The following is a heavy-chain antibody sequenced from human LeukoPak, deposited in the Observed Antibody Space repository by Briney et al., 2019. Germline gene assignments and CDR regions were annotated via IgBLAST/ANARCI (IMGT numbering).Heavy chain of an antibody. CDR1: GYTFTSYG. CDR2: ISAYNGNT. Sequence: ASVKVSCKASGYTFTSYGISWVRQAPGQGLEWMGWISAYNGNTNYAQKLQGRVTMTTDTSTSTAYMELRSLRSDDTAVYYCARSMIEHIAARAYYYYYMDVWGKGTTVTVSS. CDR3: ARSMIEHIAARAYYYYYMDV. D-gene: IGHD6-6*01. V-gene: IGHV1-18*01. J-gene: IGHJ6*03.